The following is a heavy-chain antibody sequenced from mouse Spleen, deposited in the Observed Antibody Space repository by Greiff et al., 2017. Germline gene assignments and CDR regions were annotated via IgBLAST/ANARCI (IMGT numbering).Heavy chain of an antibody. CDR2: ISDGGSYT. D-gene: IGHD1-1*01. CDR3: ARITTVVDWYFDV. J-gene: IGHJ1*01. CDR1: GFTFSDYY. Sequence: EVKVVESGGGLVKPGGSLKLSCAASGFTFSDYYMYWVRQTPEKRLEWVATISDGGSYTYYPDSVKGRFTISRDNAKNNLYLQMSSLKSEDTAMYYCARITTVVDWYFDVWGAGTTVTVSS. V-gene: IGHV5-4*02.